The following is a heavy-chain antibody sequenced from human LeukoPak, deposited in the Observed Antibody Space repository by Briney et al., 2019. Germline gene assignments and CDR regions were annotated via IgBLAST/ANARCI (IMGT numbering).Heavy chain of an antibody. V-gene: IGHV3-66*04. J-gene: IGHJ4*02. CDR2: IYSSGST. Sequence: GGSLRLSCAVSGFTVSNNYMSWVRQAPGKGLEWVSIIYSSGSTKYADSVKGRFTISRDNTKNTLHPQMDSLRAEDTAVYYWARRGYGDYAPFDYWGQGTLVTVST. CDR1: GFTVSNNY. D-gene: IGHD4-17*01. CDR3: ARRGYGDYAPFDY.